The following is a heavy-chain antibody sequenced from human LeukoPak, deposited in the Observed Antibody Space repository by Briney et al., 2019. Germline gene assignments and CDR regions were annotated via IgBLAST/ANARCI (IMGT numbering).Heavy chain of an antibody. D-gene: IGHD5-18*01. CDR3: ASTRFVNWIHVGYMDV. V-gene: IGHV1-69*01. CDR2: IIPIFGTA. J-gene: IGHJ6*03. Sequence: GASVSVSCTASGGTFSSYAISWVRQAPGQGLEWVGGIIPIFGTANYAQKFQGRVTITADESTSTAYMELSSLRSEDTAVYYCASTRFVNWIHVGYMDVWGKGTTVTVSS. CDR1: GGTFSSYA.